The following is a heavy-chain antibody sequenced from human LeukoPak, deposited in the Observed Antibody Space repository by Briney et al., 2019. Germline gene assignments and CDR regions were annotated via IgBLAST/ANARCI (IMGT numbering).Heavy chain of an antibody. Sequence: GSSVKVSCKASGGTFSSYAISWVRQATGQGLEWMGWMNPNSGNTGYAQKFQGRVTITRNTSISTAYMELSSLRSEDTAVYYCARGRSTTGFDYWGQGTLVTVSS. CDR3: ARGRSTTGFDY. V-gene: IGHV1-8*03. J-gene: IGHJ4*02. CDR1: GGTFSSYA. D-gene: IGHD1-1*01. CDR2: MNPNSGNT.